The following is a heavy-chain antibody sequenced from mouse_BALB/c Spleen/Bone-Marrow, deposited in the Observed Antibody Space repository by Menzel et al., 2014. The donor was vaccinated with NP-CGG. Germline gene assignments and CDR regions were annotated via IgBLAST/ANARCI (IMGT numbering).Heavy chain of an antibody. Sequence: EVQGVESGGGLVQPGGSLRLSCATSGFTFTDYYMNWVRQPPGKALEWLVFIRNKANGYTTEYSASVKGRFTISRDNSQSILYLQMNTLRAEDSATYYCARDMGGLLFDYWGQGTTLTVSS. CDR3: ARDMGGLLFDY. CDR1: GFTFTDYY. CDR2: IRNKANGYTT. V-gene: IGHV7-3*02. D-gene: IGHD2-3*01. J-gene: IGHJ2*01.